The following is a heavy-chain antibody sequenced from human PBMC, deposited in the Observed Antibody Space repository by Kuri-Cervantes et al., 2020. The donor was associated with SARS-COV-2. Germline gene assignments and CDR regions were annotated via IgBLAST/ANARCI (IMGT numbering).Heavy chain of an antibody. CDR1: GLTFSDYS. CDR2: ISSSSSYT. CDR3: ARAVCDVVVPAPKSRYPNWFDP. J-gene: IGHJ5*02. V-gene: IGHV3-11*06. D-gene: IGHD2-2*01. Sequence: GGFLRPSCEAPGLTFSDYSMTWIGQAPGKGLEWVSYISSSSSYTNYADSVKGRFTISRDNAKNSLYLQMNSLRAEDTAVYYCARAVCDVVVPAPKSRYPNWFDPWGQGTLVTVSS.